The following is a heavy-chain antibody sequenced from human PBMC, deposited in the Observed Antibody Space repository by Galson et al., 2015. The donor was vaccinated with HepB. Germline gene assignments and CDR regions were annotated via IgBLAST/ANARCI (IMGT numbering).Heavy chain of an antibody. CDR3: ARGLSVVSGPSGWNGGWADP. Sequence: SVKVSCKASGYTFTGYYIHWVRQAPGQGPEWMGWINPNSRGTDYPQKFQGRVTMTRDTSINTAYMELNRLRSDDTAVYYCARGLSVVSGPSGWNGGWADPWGQGTLVTVSS. CDR2: INPNSRGT. V-gene: IGHV1-2*02. CDR1: GYTFTGYY. J-gene: IGHJ5*02. D-gene: IGHD2-8*02.